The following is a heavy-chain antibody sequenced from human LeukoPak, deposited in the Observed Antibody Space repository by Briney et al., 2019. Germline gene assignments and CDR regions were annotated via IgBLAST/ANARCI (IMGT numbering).Heavy chain of an antibody. Sequence: GGSLRLSCVASGFTFSNYAMSWVRQAPGKGLEWVSILSSSGGATYYADSVKGRFTISRDNSKNTLYLQMNSLRAEDTAVYYCAREMAVWGQGALVTVSS. J-gene: IGHJ4*02. V-gene: IGHV3-23*01. CDR1: GFTFSNYA. CDR3: AREMAV. CDR2: LSSSGGAT. D-gene: IGHD2-8*01.